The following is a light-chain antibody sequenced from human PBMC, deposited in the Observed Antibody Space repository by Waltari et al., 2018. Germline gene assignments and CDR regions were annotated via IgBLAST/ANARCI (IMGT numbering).Light chain of an antibody. V-gene: IGKV3-20*01. Sequence: EIVLTQSPGTLSLSPGERATLSCRASQSVSSSYLAWYQQKPGQGPRLLMYGASSRATGIPDRFSGSGSGTDFTLTINRLEPEDFAVYYYQHYGSSLHNIGQGTKLEIK. J-gene: IGKJ2*01. CDR2: GAS. CDR3: QHYGSSLHN. CDR1: QSVSSSY.